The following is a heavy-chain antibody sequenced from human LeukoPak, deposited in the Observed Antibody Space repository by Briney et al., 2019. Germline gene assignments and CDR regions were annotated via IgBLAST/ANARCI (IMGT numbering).Heavy chain of an antibody. CDR2: IKEDGSDQ. D-gene: IGHD3-16*01. CDR1: GFTFSSYG. CDR3: ARDGACEA. V-gene: IGHV3-7*04. Sequence: PGGSLRLSCAASGFTFSSYGMSWVRQAPGKGLEWVSNIKEDGSDQYYVDSVKGRFTISRETTKNLLYLQMNGLRDEDTAVYYCARDGACEAWGEGTLVT. J-gene: IGHJ5*02.